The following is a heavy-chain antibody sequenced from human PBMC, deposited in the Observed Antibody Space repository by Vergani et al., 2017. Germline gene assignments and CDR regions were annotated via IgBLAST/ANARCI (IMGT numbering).Heavy chain of an antibody. V-gene: IGHV4-61*01. Sequence: QVQLQESGPGLVKPSETLSLTCTVSGGSVSSGSYYWSWIRQPPGEGLEWIGYSYYSGGTNYNPSLKRRVTISVDSSKNQFSVKLSSVTAADTAVCYCAKDLRFGVVIIYIVSWTFDYWGQGTRVTVSS. CDR2: SYYSGGT. CDR1: GGSVSSGSYY. D-gene: IGHD3-3*01. CDR3: AKDLRFGVVIIYIVSWTFDY. J-gene: IGHJ4*02.